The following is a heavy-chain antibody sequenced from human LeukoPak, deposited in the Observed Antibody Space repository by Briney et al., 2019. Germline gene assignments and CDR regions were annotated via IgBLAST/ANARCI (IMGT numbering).Heavy chain of an antibody. CDR2: IYRGGNT. Sequence: GGSLRLSCAASGFTVTNDCTSWVRQAPGKGLEGVSVIYRGGNTYYADSVQGRFTISRDHSNNTLYLQMNSLRADDTAVYYCTLRGSGSHYEGASVYWGRGTLVTVSS. V-gene: IGHV3-66*01. J-gene: IGHJ4*02. CDR1: GFTVTNDC. CDR3: TLRGSGSHYEGASVY. D-gene: IGHD3-10*01.